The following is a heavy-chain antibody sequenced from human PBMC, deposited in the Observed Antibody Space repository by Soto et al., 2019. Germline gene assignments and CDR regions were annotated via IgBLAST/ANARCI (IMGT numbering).Heavy chain of an antibody. V-gene: IGHV4-31*03. J-gene: IGHJ4*02. CDR3: ARSSTSANYFDY. Sequence: SETLSLTCTVSGGSISSSSYYWGWIRQPPGKGLEWIGYIYYSGSTYYNPSLKSRVTISVDTSKNQFSLKLSSVTAADTAVYYCARSSTSANYFDYWGQGTLDTVSS. D-gene: IGHD2-2*01. CDR2: IYYSGST. CDR1: GGSISSSSYY.